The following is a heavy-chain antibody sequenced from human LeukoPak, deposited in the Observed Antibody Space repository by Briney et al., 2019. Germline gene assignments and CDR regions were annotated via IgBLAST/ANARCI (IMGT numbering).Heavy chain of an antibody. CDR1: GFTFSSYS. V-gene: IGHV3-21*01. D-gene: IGHD6-19*01. CDR2: ISSSSSYI. J-gene: IGHJ4*02. Sequence: GGSLRLSCAASGFTFSSYSMNWVRQAPGKGLEWVSSISSSSSYIYYADSVKGRFTISRDNAKNSLYLQMNSLRAEDTAVYYCARDSLIAVAGNFDYWGQGTLVTVSS. CDR3: ARDSLIAVAGNFDY.